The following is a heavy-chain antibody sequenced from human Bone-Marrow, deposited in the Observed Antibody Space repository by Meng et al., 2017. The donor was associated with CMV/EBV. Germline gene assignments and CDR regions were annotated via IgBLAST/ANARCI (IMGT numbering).Heavy chain of an antibody. V-gene: IGHV4-59*12. Sequence: ESLKISCAASGFTFSSYWMHWVRQAPGKGLEWIGYIYYSGSTNYNPSLKSRVTISVDTSKNQFSLKLSSVTAADTAVYYCARSNSNHHQPKFDYWGQGTLVTVSS. D-gene: IGHD2-2*01. CDR2: IYYSGST. J-gene: IGHJ4*02. CDR3: ARSNSNHHQPKFDY. CDR1: GFTFSSYW.